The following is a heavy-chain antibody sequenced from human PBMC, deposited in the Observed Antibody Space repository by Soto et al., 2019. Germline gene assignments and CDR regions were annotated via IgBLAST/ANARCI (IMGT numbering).Heavy chain of an antibody. D-gene: IGHD1-1*01. CDR3: ARELAIGAFDI. CDR2: IKQDGSEN. Sequence: GGSLRLSCAASGFTFRSYWMSWVRQAPGKGLEWGATIKQDGSENNYVDSGKGRFTISRDNAKNSLYLQMNSLRAEDTDVYYCARELAIGAFDIWGQGTMVTVSS. J-gene: IGHJ3*02. CDR1: GFTFRSYW. V-gene: IGHV3-7*03.